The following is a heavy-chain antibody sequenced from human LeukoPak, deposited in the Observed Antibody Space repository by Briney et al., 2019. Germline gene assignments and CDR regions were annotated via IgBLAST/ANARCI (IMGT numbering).Heavy chain of an antibody. D-gene: IGHD3-10*01. CDR2: ISSSRNTI. Sequence: PGGSLRLSCAASGFTFSDYYMNWIRQAPGKGLEWVSYISSSRNTIYYADSVKGRFTISRDNAKNSLYLQMNSLRAEDTAVYYCAREGGYYYLLSTRSLAFDYWGQGTLVTVSS. J-gene: IGHJ4*02. V-gene: IGHV3-11*01. CDR1: GFTFSDYY. CDR3: AREGGYYYLLSTRSLAFDY.